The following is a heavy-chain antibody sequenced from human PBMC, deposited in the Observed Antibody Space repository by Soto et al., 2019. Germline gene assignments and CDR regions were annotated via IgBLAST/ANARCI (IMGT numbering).Heavy chain of an antibody. CDR2: IWNDGSKQ. V-gene: IGHV3-33*08. D-gene: IGHD4-17*01. Sequence: GGSLRLSCAASGFIFNNYGMHWVRQAPGKGLEWVAVIWNDGSKQVYDDSVKGRFTISRDNSKNTLYLEMDSLRDEDTSVYYCARDDDYEANAIDLWGQGTLVTVSS. J-gene: IGHJ5*02. CDR1: GFIFNNYG. CDR3: ARDDDYEANAIDL.